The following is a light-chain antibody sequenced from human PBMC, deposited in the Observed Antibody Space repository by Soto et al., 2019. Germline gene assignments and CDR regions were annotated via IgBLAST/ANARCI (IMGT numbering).Light chain of an antibody. J-gene: IGKJ5*01. CDR2: AVS. Sequence: TQSPSFLSACVGARVTITCLASQGISNYSAWYQQKPGKAPKLLIYAVSTLQSGVPLRFSGSGSGTSFTLTISSLQPEDLATYYCQHADSFPLITFGQGTRLEIK. CDR3: QHADSFPLIT. CDR1: QGISNY. V-gene: IGKV1-9*01.